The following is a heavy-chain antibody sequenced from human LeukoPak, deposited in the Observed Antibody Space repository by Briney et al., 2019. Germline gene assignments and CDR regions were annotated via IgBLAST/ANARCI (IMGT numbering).Heavy chain of an antibody. Sequence: SETLPLTCAVYGGSFSGYYWSWLRQPPGKGLEWIGEINHSGSTNYNPSLKSRVTIPVDTSKNQFSLKLSSVTAADTAVYYCASRRLRFLEWHAYYFDYWGQGTLVTVSS. CDR2: INHSGST. D-gene: IGHD3-3*01. CDR1: GGSFSGYY. V-gene: IGHV4-34*01. CDR3: ASRRLRFLEWHAYYFDY. J-gene: IGHJ4*02.